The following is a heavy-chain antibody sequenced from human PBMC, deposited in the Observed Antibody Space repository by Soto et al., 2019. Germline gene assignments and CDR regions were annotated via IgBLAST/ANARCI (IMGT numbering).Heavy chain of an antibody. CDR1: GFSFSNYG. J-gene: IGHJ6*02. Sequence: QVQLVESGGGVVQPGRSLRLSCAASGFSFSNYGMHWVRQAPGKGLEWVAVISYDGSNKYYAASVEGRFTISRDNSKNTLDLQMNSLRAEDTAVYYCAKDAYGMDVWGQGTTVTVSS. CDR3: AKDAYGMDV. V-gene: IGHV3-30*18. CDR2: ISYDGSNK.